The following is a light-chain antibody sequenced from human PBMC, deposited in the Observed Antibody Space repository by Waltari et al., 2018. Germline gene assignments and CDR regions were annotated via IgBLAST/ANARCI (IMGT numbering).Light chain of an antibody. J-gene: IGLJ2*01. V-gene: IGLV4-69*01. CDR2: LNSDGSH. CDR1: SGHSTSA. Sequence: LVLTQFPPASASLAASVTHTSTLSSGHSTSAIESHPQQPEKGPRYLMKLNSDGSHSKGDGIPDRFSGSSSGAERYLTISSLQSEDEADYYCQTWGTGTVVFGGGTKLTVL. CDR3: QTWGTGTVV.